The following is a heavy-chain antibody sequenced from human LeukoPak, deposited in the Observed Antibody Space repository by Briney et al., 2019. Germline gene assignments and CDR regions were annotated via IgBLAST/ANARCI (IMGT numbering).Heavy chain of an antibody. CDR2: IYNSGST. V-gene: IGHV4-59*12. J-gene: IGHJ5*02. CDR3: ARGSRTIFEGWFDP. D-gene: IGHD3-3*01. Sequence: SETLSLTCTVSGVSISSYYWSWIRQPPGKGLEWIGNIYNSGSTNYNPSLKSRVTISVDTSKNQFSLKLSSVTAADTAVYYCARGSRTIFEGWFDPWGQGTLVTVSS. CDR1: GVSISSYY.